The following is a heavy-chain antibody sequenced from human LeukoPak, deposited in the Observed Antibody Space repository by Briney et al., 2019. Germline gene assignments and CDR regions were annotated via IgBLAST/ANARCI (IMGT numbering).Heavy chain of an antibody. D-gene: IGHD3-10*01. CDR1: GFTFSSYS. CDR2: ISSSSSYI. Sequence: GGFLRLSCAASGFTFSSYSMNWVRQAPGKGLEWVSSISSSSSYIYHADSVKGRFTISRDNAKSSLYLQMNSLRAEDTAVYYCARVTPGYYDNWGQGTLVTVSS. J-gene: IGHJ4*02. V-gene: IGHV3-21*01. CDR3: ARVTPGYYDN.